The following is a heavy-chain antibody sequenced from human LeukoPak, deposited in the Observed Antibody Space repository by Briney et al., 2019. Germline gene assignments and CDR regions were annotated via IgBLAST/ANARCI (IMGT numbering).Heavy chain of an antibody. CDR1: GFTFSSYA. Sequence: GGSLTLSCAPSGFTFSSYAMSCVRHAPGKGLEWVSAISCSGGSTFYADSVKGLFTISRDNSKNTLYLQMNSLRAEGTAVYYCAKDSSSWYPWGQGTLVTVSS. CDR3: AKDSSSWYP. J-gene: IGHJ5*02. V-gene: IGHV3-23*01. D-gene: IGHD6-13*01. CDR2: ISCSGGST.